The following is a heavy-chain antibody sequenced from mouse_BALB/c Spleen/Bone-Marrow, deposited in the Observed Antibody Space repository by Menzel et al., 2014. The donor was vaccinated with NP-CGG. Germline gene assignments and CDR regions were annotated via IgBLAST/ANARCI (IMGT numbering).Heavy chain of an antibody. CDR3: EKKGPYYCGRGGVAMDY. V-gene: IGHV1-9*01. D-gene: IGHD1-1*01. J-gene: IGHJ4*01. CDR1: GYTFSNYW. CDR2: ILPGSGGT. Sequence: VQLQQSGAELMKPGASVKISCKATGYTFSNYWIEWVKRRPGHGLEWIGEILPGSGGTNYNDKFKVKATFTADTSSNTAYMKPRSRTSEDSAVFYCEKKGPYYCGRGGVAMDYGGQGTPVTVSS.